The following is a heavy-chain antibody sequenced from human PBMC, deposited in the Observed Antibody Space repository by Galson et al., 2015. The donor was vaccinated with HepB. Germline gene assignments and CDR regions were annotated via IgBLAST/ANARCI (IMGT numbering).Heavy chain of an antibody. D-gene: IGHD2-2*01. Sequence: PLRLYCADPGFTFSSYSMNWVRQAPGKGLEWVPSISSSSSYIYYADSVKGRFTISRDNAKNSLYLQMNSLRAEDTAVYYCASFMEADYQLLFQGGYYYGMDVWGQGTTVTVSS. J-gene: IGHJ6*02. V-gene: IGHV3-21*01. CDR3: ASFMEADYQLLFQGGYYYGMDV. CDR1: GFTFSSYS. CDR2: ISSSSSYI.